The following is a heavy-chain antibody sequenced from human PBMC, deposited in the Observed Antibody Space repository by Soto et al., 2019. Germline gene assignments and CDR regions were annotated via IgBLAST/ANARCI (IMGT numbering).Heavy chain of an antibody. J-gene: IGHJ4*02. CDR1: GFTFSDYA. Sequence: VQLVESGGGVVQPGRSLRLCRAASGFTFSDYAMHWVRQAPGKGLEWVAVVSHDGRNTHYADSVKGRFTISRDSSKNTVSLEMTSLRAEDTAVYYCAKGGRQWLVTSDFNYWGQGALVTVSS. V-gene: IGHV3-30*18. CDR2: VSHDGRNT. CDR3: AKGGRQWLVTSDFNY. D-gene: IGHD6-19*01.